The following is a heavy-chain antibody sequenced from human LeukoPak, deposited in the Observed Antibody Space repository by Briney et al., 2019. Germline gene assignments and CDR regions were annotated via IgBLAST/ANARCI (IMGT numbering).Heavy chain of an antibody. V-gene: IGHV1-69*13. D-gene: IGHD1-26*01. CDR1: GYTFTGYY. J-gene: IGHJ4*02. Sequence: ASVKVSCKASGYTFTGYYIHWVRQAPGQGLEWMGGIIPIFGTANYAQKFQGRVTITADESTSTAYMELSSLRSEDTAVYYCASRVVGATHLDYWGQGTLVTVSS. CDR2: IIPIFGTA. CDR3: ASRVVGATHLDY.